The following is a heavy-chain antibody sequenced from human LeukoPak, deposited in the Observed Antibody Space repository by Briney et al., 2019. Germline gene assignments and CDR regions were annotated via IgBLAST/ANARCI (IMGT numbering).Heavy chain of an antibody. J-gene: IGHJ5*01. V-gene: IGHV3-7*03. Sequence: GGSLRLSCAASGFTFSYYWMSWVRQAPGKGLEWVANIMQDGSETYYVDSVKGRFTISRDNVKNSLYLQMNSLRAEDTAVYYCAPEYSSGWFDSWGQGTLVTVSS. CDR3: APEYSSGWFDS. CDR1: GFTFSYYW. CDR2: IMQDGSET. D-gene: IGHD6-19*01.